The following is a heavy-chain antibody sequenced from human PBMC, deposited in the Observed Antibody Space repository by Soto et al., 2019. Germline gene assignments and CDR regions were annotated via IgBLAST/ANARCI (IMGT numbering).Heavy chain of an antibody. D-gene: IGHD4-17*01. CDR1: GGTFSSYT. CDR3: AIADGWHNWFDP. CDR2: IIPILGIA. V-gene: IGHV1-69*02. J-gene: IGHJ5*02. Sequence: QVQLVQSGAEVKKPGSSVKVSCKASGGTFSSYTSSWVRQAPGQGLEWMGRIIPILGIANYASKFQGRVTITADKSTSTDYMELSSLRSEDTAVYYCAIADGWHNWFDPLGQGTLVTVSS.